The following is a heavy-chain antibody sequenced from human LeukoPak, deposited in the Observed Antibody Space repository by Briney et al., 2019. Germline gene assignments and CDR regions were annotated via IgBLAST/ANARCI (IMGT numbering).Heavy chain of an antibody. V-gene: IGHV3-23*01. Sequence: GGSLRLSCAASGFTFNTYELNWVRQAPGKGLEWVSAISGSGGSTYYADSVKGRFTISRDNSKNTLYLQMNSLRAEDTAVYYCAKGWLRLDYWGQGTLVTVSS. CDR2: ISGSGGST. D-gene: IGHD5-12*01. J-gene: IGHJ4*02. CDR3: AKGWLRLDY. CDR1: GFTFNTYE.